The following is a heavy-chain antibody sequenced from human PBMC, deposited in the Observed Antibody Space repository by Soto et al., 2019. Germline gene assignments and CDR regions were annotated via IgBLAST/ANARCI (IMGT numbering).Heavy chain of an antibody. CDR3: ARGLMVTGDLSSVNWFDP. CDR1: GDSVSSNSAA. CDR2: TYYRSKWYN. Sequence: KQSQTLSLTCAISGDSVSSNSAAWNWIRQSPSRGLEWLGRTYYRSKWYNDYAVSVKSRITINPDTSKNQFSLQLNSVTPEDTAVYYCARGLMVTGDLSSVNWFDPWGQGTLVTVSS. J-gene: IGHJ5*02. V-gene: IGHV6-1*01. D-gene: IGHD7-27*01.